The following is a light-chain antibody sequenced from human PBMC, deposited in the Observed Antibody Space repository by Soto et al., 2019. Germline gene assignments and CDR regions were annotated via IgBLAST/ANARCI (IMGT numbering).Light chain of an antibody. Sequence: EIVLTQSPGTLSLSPGERATLSCRTSQSVSSNYLAWYQQKPGQAPRLLIYGASNRATGIPDMFSGSGSGTDFTLSINRLEPEDFAVYYCQQYGSSETFGQGTKLEIK. CDR2: GAS. CDR1: QSVSSNY. CDR3: QQYGSSET. V-gene: IGKV3-20*01. J-gene: IGKJ2*01.